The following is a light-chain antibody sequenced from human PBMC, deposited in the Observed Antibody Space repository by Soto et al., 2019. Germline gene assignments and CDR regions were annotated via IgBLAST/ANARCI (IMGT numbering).Light chain of an antibody. CDR1: SSDVGSYNL. J-gene: IGLJ1*01. V-gene: IGLV2-23*01. Sequence: QSALTQPASVSGSPGQSITISCTGTSSDVGSYNLVSWYQQHPGKAPKLMIYEGSKRPSGVSNRFSGSKSGNTASLTISGLQAEDEADYYCCSYAGSSTFYVCGTGTKVTVL. CDR2: EGS. CDR3: CSYAGSSTFYV.